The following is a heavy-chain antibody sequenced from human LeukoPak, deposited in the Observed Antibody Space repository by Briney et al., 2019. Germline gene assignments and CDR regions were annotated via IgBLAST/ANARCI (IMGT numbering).Heavy chain of an antibody. D-gene: IGHD5-18*01. CDR3: ARGRRDTAQLFYYYGMDV. CDR2: IKHSGRT. J-gene: IGHJ6*02. CDR1: GGSFSGYY. Sequence: SETLSLTSAVYGGSFSGYYWNWIRQSPGKGLEWIGEIKHSGRTNYNPSLKSRVTISVDTSKNQFSLRLSSVTAADTAVYYCARGRRDTAQLFYYYGMDVWGQGTTVTVS. V-gene: IGHV4-34*01.